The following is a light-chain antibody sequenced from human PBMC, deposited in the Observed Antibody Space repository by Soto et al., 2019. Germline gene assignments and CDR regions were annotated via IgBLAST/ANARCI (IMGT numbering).Light chain of an antibody. CDR3: SSYTSSSTRV. CDR1: SSDVGGYNY. J-gene: IGLJ3*02. Sequence: QSVLTQPASVSGSPGQSITISCTGTSSDVGGYNYVSWYQQHPGKAPKLMIYEVSSRPSGVSNRFSGSKSGNTASLTTSGLQAEDEADYYCSSYTSSSTRVFGGGTKVTVL. CDR2: EVS. V-gene: IGLV2-14*01.